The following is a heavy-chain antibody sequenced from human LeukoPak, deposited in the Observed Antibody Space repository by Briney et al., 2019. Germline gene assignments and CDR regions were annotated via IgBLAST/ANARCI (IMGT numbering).Heavy chain of an antibody. CDR3: ASRIAVAVRSYYFDY. V-gene: IGHV4-34*01. J-gene: IGHJ4*02. D-gene: IGHD6-19*01. Sequence: SETLSLTCVVYGGSFSDYYWSWIRQPPGKGLEWIGEINHSGSTNYNPSLKSRVTISVDTSKNQFSLKLSSVTAADTAVYYCASRIAVAVRSYYFDYWGQGTLVTVSS. CDR2: INHSGST. CDR1: GGSFSDYY.